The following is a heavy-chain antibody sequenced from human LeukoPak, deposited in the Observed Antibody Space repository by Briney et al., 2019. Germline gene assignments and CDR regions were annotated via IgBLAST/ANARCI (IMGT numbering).Heavy chain of an antibody. CDR3: ASRKLGNDY. CDR2: IYHTGST. CDR1: GGSVSDYY. J-gene: IGHJ4*02. V-gene: IGHV4-59*02. Sequence: SETLSLTCTISGGSVSDYYWSWIRQSPGKGLEWIGYIYHTGSTSCSPSLKSRVTISADTSQNQFSLKLSSVTAADTAVYYCASRKLGNDYWGQGTLVTVSS. D-gene: IGHD7-27*01.